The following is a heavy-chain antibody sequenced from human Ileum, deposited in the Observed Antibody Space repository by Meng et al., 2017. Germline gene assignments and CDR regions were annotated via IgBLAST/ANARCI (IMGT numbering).Heavy chain of an antibody. CDR1: GFTFVSYA. CDR2: ITAGNGNT. J-gene: IGHJ4*02. D-gene: IGHD3-10*01. Sequence: QVQVVQSGGEVKKPGASVTVSCKASGFTFVSYAIYWVRQAPGQGLEWMGWITAGNGNTKYSQKFQGRVTITRDTSASTAYMELSSLRSEDTAVYYCARDMPYSSGSFDYWGQGTLVTVSS. V-gene: IGHV1-3*01. CDR3: ARDMPYSSGSFDY.